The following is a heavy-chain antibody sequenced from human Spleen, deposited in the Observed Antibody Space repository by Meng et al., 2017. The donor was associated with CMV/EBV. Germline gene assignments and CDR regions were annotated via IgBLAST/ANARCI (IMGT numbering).Heavy chain of an antibody. CDR3: ARSWAFYDFWSGYMDV. V-gene: IGHV1-58*01. D-gene: IGHD3-3*01. CDR1: GFTFTSSA. CDR2: IVVGSGNT. Sequence: SVKVSCKASGFTFTSSAVQWVRQARGQRLEWIGWIVVGSGNTNYAQKFQERVTITRDMSTSTAYMELSSLRSEDTAVYYCARSWAFYDFWSGYMDVWGQGTTVTVSS. J-gene: IGHJ6*02.